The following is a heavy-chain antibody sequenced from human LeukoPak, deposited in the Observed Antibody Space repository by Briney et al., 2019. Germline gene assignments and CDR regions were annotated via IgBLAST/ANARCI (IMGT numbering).Heavy chain of an antibody. CDR2: IRYDGSNK. D-gene: IGHD2-2*02. V-gene: IGHV3-30*02. CDR1: GFTFSSYG. CDR3: ATPVGYCCSTSCYTRDYFDY. Sequence: PGGSLRLSCAASGFTFSSYGMHWVRQAPGKGLEWVAFIRYDGSNKYYADSVKGRFTISRDNSKNTLYLQMNSLRAEDTAVYYSATPVGYCCSTSCYTRDYFDYWGQGTLVTVSS. J-gene: IGHJ4*02.